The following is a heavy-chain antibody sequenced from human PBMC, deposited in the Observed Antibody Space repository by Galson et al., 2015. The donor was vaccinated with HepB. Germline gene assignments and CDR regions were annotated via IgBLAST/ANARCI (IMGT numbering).Heavy chain of an antibody. V-gene: IGHV3-23*01. CDR1: GFTFRSHA. J-gene: IGHJ4*02. Sequence: SLRLSCAAAGFTFRSHAMNWVRQAPGKGLEWVSGISGSGGRTDYAASVKGRLTIPRDISKDTLYLQMNSLRAEDTAVYFSAKAARIAVADDVFAYWGQGTLVTVSS. D-gene: IGHD6-19*01. CDR3: AKAARIAVADDVFAY. CDR2: ISGSGGRT.